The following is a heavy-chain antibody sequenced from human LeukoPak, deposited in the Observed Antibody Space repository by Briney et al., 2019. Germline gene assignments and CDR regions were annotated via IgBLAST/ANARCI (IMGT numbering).Heavy chain of an antibody. CDR3: AKPAWGGTFDD. CDR2: ISNSGGST. J-gene: IGHJ4*02. V-gene: IGHV3-23*01. CDR1: GFSFSNYA. D-gene: IGHD3-16*01. Sequence: GGSLRLSCAASGFSFSNYAMSWVRQAPGKGLERVSAISNSGGSTYYADSVKGRFTISRDNSKNTLYLQVDSLRAEDTAVYYCAKPAWGGTFDDWGQGTLVTVSS.